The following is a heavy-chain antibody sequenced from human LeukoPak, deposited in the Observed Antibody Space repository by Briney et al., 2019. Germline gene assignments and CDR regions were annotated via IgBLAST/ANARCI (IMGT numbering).Heavy chain of an antibody. Sequence: ASVKVSCKASGYTFTSYGISWMRQAPGQGLEWMGWINAGNGNTKYSQEFQGRVTITRDTSASTAYMELSSLRSEDMAVYYCARDSGSYGDAFDIWGQGTMVTVSS. J-gene: IGHJ3*02. CDR1: GYTFTSYG. D-gene: IGHD1-26*01. CDR3: ARDSGSYGDAFDI. CDR2: INAGNGNT. V-gene: IGHV1-3*03.